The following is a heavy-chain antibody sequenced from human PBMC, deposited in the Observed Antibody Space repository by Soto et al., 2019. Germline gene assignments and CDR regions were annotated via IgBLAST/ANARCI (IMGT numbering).Heavy chain of an antibody. Sequence: GGSLRLSCAASGFTFSSYGMHWVRQAPGKGLEWVAVISYDGSNKYYADSVKGRFTISRDNSKNTLYLQMNSLRAEDTAVYYCARGGSGWNYYYYGMDVWGQGTTVTVSS. CDR1: GFTFSSYG. D-gene: IGHD6-19*01. CDR2: ISYDGSNK. CDR3: ARGGSGWNYYYYGMDV. V-gene: IGHV3-30*03. J-gene: IGHJ6*02.